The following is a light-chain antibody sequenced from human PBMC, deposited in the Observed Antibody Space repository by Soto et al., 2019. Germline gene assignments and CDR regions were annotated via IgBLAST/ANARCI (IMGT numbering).Light chain of an antibody. CDR1: QSISSW. Sequence: DIQMTQSPSTLSASVGDRFTITCRASQSISSWLAWYQQKSGKAPKVLIYKASSLESGVPSRFSGSGSGTEFTLTISSLQPDDFATYYCQQYKTYWSFGQGTKVEIK. CDR3: QQYKTYWS. J-gene: IGKJ1*01. V-gene: IGKV1-5*03. CDR2: KAS.